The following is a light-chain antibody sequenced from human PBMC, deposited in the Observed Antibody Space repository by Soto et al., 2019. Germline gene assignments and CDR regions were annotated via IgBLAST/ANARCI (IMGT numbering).Light chain of an antibody. CDR3: TSYAGGNHV. CDR2: EVN. J-gene: IGLJ1*01. V-gene: IGLV2-8*01. Sequence: QSALTQPPSASGSPGQSVTISCTGTSSDVGGYNYVSWYQQHPGKVPKLVVYEVNKRPSGVPDRFSGSKSGNTASLTVSGLQAEDEADYYCTSYAGGNHVFGTGTKLTVL. CDR1: SSDVGGYNY.